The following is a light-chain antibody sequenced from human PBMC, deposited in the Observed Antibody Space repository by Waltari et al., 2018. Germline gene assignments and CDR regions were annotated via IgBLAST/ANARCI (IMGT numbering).Light chain of an antibody. CDR1: QNIDGR. J-gene: IGKJ3*01. CDR2: GTS. Sequence: DVQMTQSPSSLSASVGDTVTIPCRTSQNIDGRLTWLQQKPGKTPELLIYGTSILRGGVPSRFSGSGSGTNFTLTIYYLQPEDFAAYYCQQYYAFPRLSFGPGTTFDV. V-gene: IGKV1-39*01. CDR3: QQYYAFPRLS.